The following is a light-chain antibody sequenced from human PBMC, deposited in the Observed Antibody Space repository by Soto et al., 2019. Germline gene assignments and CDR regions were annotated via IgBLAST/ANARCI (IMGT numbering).Light chain of an antibody. J-gene: IGKJ1*01. Sequence: DIVMTQSPDSLAVSLGERATINCKSSQRLLYSSNNKNYLAWYQQTPGQPPKLLIYWASTRESGVPDRFSGSGSGTDFTLTISSLQAEDVAVYYCQQYYSTPTWTFGQGTKVEIK. V-gene: IGKV4-1*01. CDR3: QQYYSTPTWT. CDR2: WAS. CDR1: QRLLYSSNNKNY.